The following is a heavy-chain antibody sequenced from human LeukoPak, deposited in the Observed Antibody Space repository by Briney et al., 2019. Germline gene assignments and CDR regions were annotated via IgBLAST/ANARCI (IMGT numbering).Heavy chain of an antibody. J-gene: IGHJ6*02. V-gene: IGHV3-33*01. CDR1: GFTFSSYG. Sequence: GGSLRLSCAASGFTFSSYGMHWVRQAPGKGLEWVAVIWYDGSNKYYADSVKGRFTISRDNSKNTLYLQMNSLRAEDTAVYYCASGSGSRHHYYYGMDVWGQGTTVTVSS. D-gene: IGHD3-10*01. CDR2: IWYDGSNK. CDR3: ASGSGSRHHYYYGMDV.